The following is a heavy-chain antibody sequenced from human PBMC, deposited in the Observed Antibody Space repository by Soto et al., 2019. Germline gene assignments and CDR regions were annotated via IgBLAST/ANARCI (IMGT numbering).Heavy chain of an antibody. CDR3: ARDYYDSRGRAFDI. V-gene: IGHV1-3*01. CDR2: INAGNGNT. CDR1: GYTFTIYA. D-gene: IGHD3-22*01. Sequence: ASVKVSCKASGYTFTIYAMHCVLQSPGQRLEWMGWINAGNGNTKYSQKFQGRVTITRDTSASTAYMELSSLRSEDTAVYYCARDYYDSRGRAFDIWGQGTMVTVSS. J-gene: IGHJ3*02.